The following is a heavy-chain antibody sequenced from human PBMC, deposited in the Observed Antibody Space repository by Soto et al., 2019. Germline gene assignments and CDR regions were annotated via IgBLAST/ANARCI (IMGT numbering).Heavy chain of an antibody. V-gene: IGHV3-21*01. J-gene: IGHJ4*02. CDR2: ISSSSSYI. CDR1: GFTFSSYS. CDR3: AREGRGVGWDFDY. Sequence: EVQLVESGGGLVKPGWSLRLSCAASGFTFSSYSMNWVCQAPGKGLEWVSSISSSSSYIYYADSVKGRFTISRDNAKNSLYLQMNSLRAEDTAVYYCAREGRGVGWDFDYWGQGTLVTVSS. D-gene: IGHD6-19*01.